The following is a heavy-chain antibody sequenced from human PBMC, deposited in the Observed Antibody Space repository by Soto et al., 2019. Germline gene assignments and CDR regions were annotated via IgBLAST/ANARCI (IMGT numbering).Heavy chain of an antibody. D-gene: IGHD3-22*01. CDR1: GGSINSGDHY. Sequence: SETLSLTCTVSGGSINSGDHYWGWIRQPPGKGLEYIAYIYYSGTTYYNPSLKSRVTMSVDTSKNQFSLKLSSVTAADTAVYYCASYYDSSGPTFHYWGQGALVTISS. J-gene: IGHJ4*02. V-gene: IGHV4-30-4*01. CDR2: IYYSGTT. CDR3: ASYYDSSGPTFHY.